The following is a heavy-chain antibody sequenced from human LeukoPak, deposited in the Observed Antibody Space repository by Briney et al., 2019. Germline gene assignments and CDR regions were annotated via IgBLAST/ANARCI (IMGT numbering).Heavy chain of an antibody. CDR2: ISYDGSNK. J-gene: IGHJ4*02. D-gene: IGHD6-13*01. V-gene: IGHV3-30*18. Sequence: GGSLRLSCAASGFTFSSYGMHWVRQAPGKGLEWVAVISYDGSNKYYADSVKGRVTISRDNSKNTLYLQMNSLRAEDTAVYYCAKDLLSIAAAGYSGGQYWGQGTLVTVSS. CDR1: GFTFSSYG. CDR3: AKDLLSIAAAGYSGGQY.